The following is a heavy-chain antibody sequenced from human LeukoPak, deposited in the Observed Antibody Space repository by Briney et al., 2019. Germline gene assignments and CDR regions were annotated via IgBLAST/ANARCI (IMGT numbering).Heavy chain of an antibody. V-gene: IGHV3-23*01. CDR3: AKDKQWLVLDY. J-gene: IGHJ4*02. CDR2: ISGGDDTT. Sequence: GGSLRLSCAASGFTFSSYAMSWVRQAPGKGLEWVSGISGGDDTTYFADSVKGRFTISRDNSKNTMYLQMNRLRAEDTAVYYCAKDKQWLVLDYWGQGTLVTVSS. CDR1: GFTFSSYA. D-gene: IGHD6-19*01.